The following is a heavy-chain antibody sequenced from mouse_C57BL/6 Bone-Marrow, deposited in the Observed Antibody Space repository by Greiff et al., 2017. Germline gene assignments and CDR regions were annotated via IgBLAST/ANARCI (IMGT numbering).Heavy chain of an antibody. V-gene: IGHV5-17*01. J-gene: IGHJ3*01. Sequence: EVKLVESGGGLVKPGGSLKLSCAASGFTFSDYGMHWVRQAPEKGLEWVAYISSGISTIYYADTVKGRFTISRDNAKNTLFLQMTSLRSEDTAMYYCARMGLSVFAYWGQGTLVTVSA. D-gene: IGHD3-1*01. CDR2: ISSGISTI. CDR1: GFTFSDYG. CDR3: ARMGLSVFAY.